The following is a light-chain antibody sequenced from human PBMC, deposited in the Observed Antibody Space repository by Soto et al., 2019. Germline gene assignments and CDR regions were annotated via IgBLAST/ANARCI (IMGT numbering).Light chain of an antibody. CDR3: QQGHNWPLT. CDR2: SPS. Sequence: EIAMTQSPATLSVSPGERATLSCRASQSISTELAWYQQIPGQPPSLLIYSPSTRAPGVPARFTGSGSGSEFTLTISGLESEDFAIYYCQQGHNWPLTFGQGTRLEI. CDR1: QSISTE. V-gene: IGKV3-15*01. J-gene: IGKJ2*01.